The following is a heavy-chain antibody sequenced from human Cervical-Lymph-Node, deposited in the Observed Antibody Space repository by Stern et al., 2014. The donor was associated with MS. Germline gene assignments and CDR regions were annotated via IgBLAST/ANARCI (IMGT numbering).Heavy chain of an antibody. Sequence: QVQLVQSGAEVMKPGASVKVSCKASGYTFTNYNIDWVRQATGQGLEWMGWMNPNSGNKGYAQRFQGRVAMTRDTSTSTAYMELSSLKAEDTAVYYCARVRFYGSGIYYALGDGMDVWGQGTTVTVSS. D-gene: IGHD3-10*01. CDR3: ARVRFYGSGIYYALGDGMDV. CDR2: MNPNSGNK. J-gene: IGHJ6*02. V-gene: IGHV1-8*01. CDR1: GYTFTNYN.